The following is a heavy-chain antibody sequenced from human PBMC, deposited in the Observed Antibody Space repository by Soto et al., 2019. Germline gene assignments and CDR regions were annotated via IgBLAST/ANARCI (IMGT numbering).Heavy chain of an antibody. Sequence: QVQMVESGGGVVQPGRSLRLSCAASGFSFENYGMHWVRQAPGRGLEWVAIIWYDGSLQYYAAAVKGRFTISRDNSKNTLYLERNSLRAEDTAVYYCANLWGDGYNLGQDYNGMDVWGQGTTFIVSS. CDR3: ANLWGDGYNLGQDYNGMDV. V-gene: IGHV3-33*06. D-gene: IGHD5-12*01. CDR1: GFSFENYG. J-gene: IGHJ6*02. CDR2: IWYDGSLQ.